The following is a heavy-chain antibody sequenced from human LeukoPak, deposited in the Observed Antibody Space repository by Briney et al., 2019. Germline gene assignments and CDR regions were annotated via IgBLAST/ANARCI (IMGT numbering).Heavy chain of an antibody. CDR3: ARDRCDYDRSGYWFDY. CDR2: IKRDGSER. D-gene: IGHD3-22*01. CDR1: GFTFSSYW. Sequence: GGSLRLSCAASGFTFSSYWMSWVRQAPGKGLEWVATIKRDGSERYYVDSVKGRFTISRDNAKNSLYLQMSGLRAEDTAVYYCARDRCDYDRSGYWFDYWGQGTLVTVSS. V-gene: IGHV3-7*05. J-gene: IGHJ4*02.